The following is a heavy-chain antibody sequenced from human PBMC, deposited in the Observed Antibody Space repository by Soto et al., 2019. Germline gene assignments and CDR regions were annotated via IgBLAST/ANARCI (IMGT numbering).Heavy chain of an antibody. CDR3: ARVEYSSSSTSRYFDWLFSY. J-gene: IGHJ4*02. Sequence: PSETLSLTCTVSGGSISRYYWSWIRQPPGKGLEWIGYISYSGTTNYNPSLKSRVTISVDTSKDQFSLKLSSVTAADTAVYYCARVEYSSSSTSRYFDWLFSYWGQGTLVTVSS. V-gene: IGHV4-59*01. CDR1: GGSISRYY. D-gene: IGHD3-9*01. CDR2: ISYSGTT.